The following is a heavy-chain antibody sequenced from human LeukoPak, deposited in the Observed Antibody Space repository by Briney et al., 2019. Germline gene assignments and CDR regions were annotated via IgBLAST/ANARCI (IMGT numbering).Heavy chain of an antibody. Sequence: SETLSLTCAAYGGSFSGYYWSWIRQPPGKGLEWIGEINHSGSTYYNPSLKSRVTISVDTSKNQFSLKLSSVTAADTAVYYCARKLYSSGWATSIDYWGQGTLVTVSS. D-gene: IGHD6-19*01. CDR3: ARKLYSSGWATSIDY. CDR2: INHSGST. V-gene: IGHV4-34*01. CDR1: GGSFSGYY. J-gene: IGHJ4*02.